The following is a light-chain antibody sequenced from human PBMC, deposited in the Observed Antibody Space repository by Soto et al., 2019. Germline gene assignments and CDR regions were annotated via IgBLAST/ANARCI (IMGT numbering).Light chain of an antibody. Sequence: QSALTQPASVSGSPGQSITISCTGTSSDVGGYDFVSWYQQHPDKAPKVIIYDVTNRPSGVSNRFSGSKSGNTASLTISGLQTEDEADYYCSSYTNSDTRVFGGGTKVTVL. CDR1: SSDVGGYDF. J-gene: IGLJ2*01. V-gene: IGLV2-14*01. CDR3: SSYTNSDTRV. CDR2: DVT.